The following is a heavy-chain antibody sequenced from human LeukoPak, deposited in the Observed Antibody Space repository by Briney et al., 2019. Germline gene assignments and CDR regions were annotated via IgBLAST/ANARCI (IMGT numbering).Heavy chain of an antibody. V-gene: IGHV1-24*01. CDR2: FDPEDGET. J-gene: IGHJ4*02. D-gene: IGHD6-19*01. CDR3: ATGVWSSGWFDY. Sequence: GASVKVSCKVSGYTLTELSMHWVRQAPGKGLEWMGGFDPEDGETIYAQKFQGRVTMTEDTSTDTAYMELSSLRSEDTAVYYCATGVWSSGWFDYWGQGTLVTVSS. CDR1: GYTLTELS.